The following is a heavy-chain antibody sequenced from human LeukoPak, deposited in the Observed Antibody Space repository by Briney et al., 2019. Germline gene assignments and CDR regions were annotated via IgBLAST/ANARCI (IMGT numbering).Heavy chain of an antibody. CDR2: VNPSGGST. CDR3: ARDRYYDSSGYYYGLDY. D-gene: IGHD3-22*01. V-gene: IGHV1-46*01. Sequence: ASVKVSCKASGYTFTNYYMHWVRQAPGQGLEWMGIVNPSGGSTSYAQKFQGRVTMTRDMVTSRVYMELSSLRSEDTAMSYCARDRYYDSSGYYYGLDYWGQGTLVTVSS. CDR1: GYTFTNYY. J-gene: IGHJ4*02.